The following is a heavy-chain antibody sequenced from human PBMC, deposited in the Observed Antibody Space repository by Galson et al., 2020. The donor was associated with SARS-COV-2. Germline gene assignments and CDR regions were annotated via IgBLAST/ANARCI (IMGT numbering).Heavy chain of an antibody. Sequence: GGSLRLSCTASGFTFGDYAMSWFRQAPGKGLEWVGFIRSKAYGGTTEYAASVKGRFTISRDDSKSIAYLQMNSLKTEDTAVYYCTRGESSSSIYYYYYYMDVWGKGTTVTVSS. J-gene: IGHJ6*03. D-gene: IGHD6-6*01. CDR2: IRSKAYGGTT. CDR3: TRGESSSSIYYYYYYMDV. V-gene: IGHV3-49*03. CDR1: GFTFGDYA.